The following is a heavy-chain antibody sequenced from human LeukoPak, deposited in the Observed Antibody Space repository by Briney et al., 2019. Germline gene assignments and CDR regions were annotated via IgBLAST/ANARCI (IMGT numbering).Heavy chain of an antibody. CDR3: ARVGWSTESYYFDY. V-gene: IGHV3-20*04. CDR2: INWNGDST. D-gene: IGHD2-15*01. Sequence: PGGSLRLSCAASGFTFDDYGMSWVRQAPGKGLEWVSAINWNGDSTGYADSVKGRFTISRDNAKNSLYLQMSSLRAEDTALYYCARVGWSTESYYFDYWGQGTLVTVSS. CDR1: GFTFDDYG. J-gene: IGHJ4*02.